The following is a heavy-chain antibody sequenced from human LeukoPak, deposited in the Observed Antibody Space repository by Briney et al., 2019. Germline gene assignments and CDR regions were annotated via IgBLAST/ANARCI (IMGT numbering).Heavy chain of an antibody. J-gene: IGHJ6*02. Sequence: SETLSLTCAVYGGSFSGYYWSWIRQPPGKGLEWIGEINHSGSTNYNPSLKSRVTISVDTSKNQLSLKLSSVTAADTAVYYCASGQYGMDVWGQGTTVTVSS. CDR1: GGSFSGYY. CDR2: INHSGST. CDR3: ASGQYGMDV. V-gene: IGHV4-34*01.